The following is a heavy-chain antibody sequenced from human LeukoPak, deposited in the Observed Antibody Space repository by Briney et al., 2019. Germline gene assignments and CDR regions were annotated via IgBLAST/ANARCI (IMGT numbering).Heavy chain of an antibody. V-gene: IGHV3-48*01. CDR1: GFSFSTSS. D-gene: IGHD2-2*02. J-gene: IGHJ4*02. CDR3: ARDSRSHCGTDACYSPYFDY. Sequence: GGSLRLSCAASGFSFSTSSMNWVRQAPGKGLEWVSYIRSSSATIYYADSVKGRFTISRDNAKNSLYLQMNSLRAEDTAVYFCARDSRSHCGTDACYSPYFDYWGQGGLVTVSS. CDR2: IRSSSATI.